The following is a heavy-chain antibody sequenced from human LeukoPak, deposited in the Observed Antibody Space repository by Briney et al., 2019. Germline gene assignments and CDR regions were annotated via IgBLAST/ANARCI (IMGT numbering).Heavy chain of an antibody. V-gene: IGHV3-23*01. D-gene: IGHD3-22*01. CDR3: ARTVGVVVIQFDY. J-gene: IGHJ4*02. CDR1: GFTFSSYA. Sequence: PGGSLRLSCAASGFTFSSYAMSWVRQAPGKGLERVSAISGSGGSTYYADSVKGRFTISRDNSNNTLYLQMNSLRAEDTAVYYCARTVGVVVIQFDYWGQGTLVTVSS. CDR2: ISGSGGST.